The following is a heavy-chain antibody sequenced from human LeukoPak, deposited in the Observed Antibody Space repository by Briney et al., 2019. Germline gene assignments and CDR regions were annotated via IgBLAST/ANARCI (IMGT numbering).Heavy chain of an antibody. CDR2: IYTSGST. CDR1: GGSISSGSYY. Sequence: NPSETLSLTCTVSGGSISSGSYYWSWIRQPAGKGLEWIGRIYTSGSTNYNPSLKSRVTISVDTSKNQFSLTLSSVTAADTAVYYCARHEYYYDSSGLNDAFDLWGQGTMVIVSS. V-gene: IGHV4-61*02. CDR3: ARHEYYYDSSGLNDAFDL. D-gene: IGHD3-22*01. J-gene: IGHJ3*01.